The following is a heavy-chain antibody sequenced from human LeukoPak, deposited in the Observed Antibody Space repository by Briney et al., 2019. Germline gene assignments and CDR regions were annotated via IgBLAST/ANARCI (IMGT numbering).Heavy chain of an antibody. CDR1: GLTFSNYA. CDR2: ISDSDDST. J-gene: IGHJ4*02. CDR3: AKVIRGANTWDS. D-gene: IGHD3-10*01. V-gene: IGHV3-23*01. Sequence: PGGSLRLSCAASGLTFSNYAMSWVRQAPGKGLEWVSAISDSDDSTFYADAVKGRFTISRDNSKNTLYLQMNSLRVEDTAVYYCAKVIRGANTWDSWGQGTLVTVSS.